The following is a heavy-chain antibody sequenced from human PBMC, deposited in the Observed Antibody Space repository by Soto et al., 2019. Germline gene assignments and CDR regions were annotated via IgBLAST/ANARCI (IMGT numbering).Heavy chain of an antibody. CDR3: AKARCSTTNCYVPDY. CDR1: GFTFSTYT. D-gene: IGHD2-2*01. Sequence: PGGSLRLSCVASGFTFSTYTMSCVRQAPGKGLEWVSVISGSGGSPSYADSVQGRFSISRDNPKNTLYLQMNSLRGEDTAMYYCAKARCSTTNCYVPDYWGQGTLVTVSS. V-gene: IGHV3-23*01. CDR2: ISGSGGSP. J-gene: IGHJ4*02.